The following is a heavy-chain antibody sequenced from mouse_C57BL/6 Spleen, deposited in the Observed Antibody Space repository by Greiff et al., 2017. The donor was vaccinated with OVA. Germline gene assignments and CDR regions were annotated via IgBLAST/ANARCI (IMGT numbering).Heavy chain of an antibody. J-gene: IGHJ2*01. CDR3: ARRRYGNSFDY. Sequence: QVQLKQPGAELVRPGSSVKLSCKASGYTFTSYWMHWVKQRPIQGLEWIGNIDPSDSETHYNQKFKDKATLTVDKSSSTAYMQLSSLTSEDSAVYYCARRRYGNSFDYWGQGTTLTVSS. V-gene: IGHV1-52*01. D-gene: IGHD2-1*01. CDR1: GYTFTSYW. CDR2: IDPSDSET.